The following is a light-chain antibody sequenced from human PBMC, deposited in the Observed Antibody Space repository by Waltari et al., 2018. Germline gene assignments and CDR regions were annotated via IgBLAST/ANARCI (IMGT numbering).Light chain of an antibody. CDR1: TSNIGSNT. V-gene: IGLV1-44*01. CDR3: AAWDDSLKGVV. Sequence: QSVLTQPPSASGTPGQKITISCSGSTSNIGSNTVDWYQQLPGTAPKLLMYSNNLRPSGVPERFYGSKSGSSASLAIFGLQSEDDADYYCAAWDDSLKGVVFSGGTKVTVL. CDR2: SNN. J-gene: IGLJ2*01.